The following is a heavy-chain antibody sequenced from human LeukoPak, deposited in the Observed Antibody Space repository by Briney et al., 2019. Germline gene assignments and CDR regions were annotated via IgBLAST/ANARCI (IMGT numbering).Heavy chain of an antibody. J-gene: IGHJ4*02. CDR2: IIPILGIA. D-gene: IGHD3-10*01. V-gene: IGHV1-69*04. CDR3: ATGRGSGSYRFDY. CDR1: GGTFSSYA. Sequence: GASVKVSCKASGGTFSSYAISWVRQAPGQGLEWMGRIIPILGIANYAQKFQGRVTITADKSTSTAYMELSSLRSEDTAVYYCATGRGSGSYRFDYWGQGTLVTVSS.